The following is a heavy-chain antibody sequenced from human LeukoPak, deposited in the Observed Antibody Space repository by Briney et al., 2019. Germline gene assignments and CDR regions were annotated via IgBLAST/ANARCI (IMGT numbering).Heavy chain of an antibody. CDR2: IVVGSGNT. D-gene: IGHD3-3*01. V-gene: IGHV1-58*01. CDR3: AARATIFGVVIYDY. Sequence: SVKVSCKASGFTYTSSAVQWVRQARGQRLEWIGWIVVGSGNTNYAQKFQERVTITRDMSTSTAYMELSSLRSEDTAVYYCAARATIFGVVIYDYWGQGTLVTVSS. CDR1: GFTYTSSA. J-gene: IGHJ4*02.